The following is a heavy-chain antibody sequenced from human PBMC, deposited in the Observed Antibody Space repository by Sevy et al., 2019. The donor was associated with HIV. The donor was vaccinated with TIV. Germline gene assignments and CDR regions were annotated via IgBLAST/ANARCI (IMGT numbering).Heavy chain of an antibody. CDR1: GFTFSSYS. J-gene: IGHJ4*02. V-gene: IGHV3-21*01. CDR2: ISSSSSYI. CDR3: ARDIICSGGSCRRDGYDL. Sequence: GGSLRLSCAASGFTFSSYSMNWVRQAPGKGLEWVSSISSSSSYIYYADSLKGRFTISGDNAKNSLYLQMNSLRAEDTAVYYCARDIICSGGSCRRDGYDLWGQGTLVTVSS. D-gene: IGHD2-15*01.